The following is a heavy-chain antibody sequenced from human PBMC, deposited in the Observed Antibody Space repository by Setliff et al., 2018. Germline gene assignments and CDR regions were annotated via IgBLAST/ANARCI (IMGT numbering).Heavy chain of an antibody. CDR3: TRFGDRNDIGI. J-gene: IGHJ3*02. CDR1: GFTFEKHG. CDR2: INWDGKTT. D-gene: IGHD4-17*01. Sequence: PGESLKISCAASGFTFEKHGMNWVRQVPGKGLEWVPTINWDGKTTAYADSVKGRFTISRDNAKRFLYLHMNSLRDEDTALYHCTRFGDRNDIGIWGQGTMVTVSS. V-gene: IGHV3-20*01.